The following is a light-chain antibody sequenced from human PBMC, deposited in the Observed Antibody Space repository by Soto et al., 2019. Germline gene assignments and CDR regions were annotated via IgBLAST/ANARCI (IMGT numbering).Light chain of an antibody. CDR2: GAS. CDR3: QQYVSSQFT. V-gene: IGKV3-20*01. J-gene: IGKJ3*01. Sequence: EIVLTQSPGTLSLSPGETATLSCRASQRVIGSYLAWYQQKPGQAPRLLIYGASSRPTGIPDRFSGSGSGTDFTLTISRLEPEDFEVYYCQQYVSSQFTFGPGTKVDI. CDR1: QRVIGSY.